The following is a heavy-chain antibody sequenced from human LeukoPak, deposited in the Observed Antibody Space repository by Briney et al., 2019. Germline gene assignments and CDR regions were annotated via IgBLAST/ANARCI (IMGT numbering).Heavy chain of an antibody. CDR3: ARDQGGGFWSGYYSLAYYYGMDV. CDR2: INPSGGST. J-gene: IGHJ6*02. V-gene: IGHV1-46*01. Sequence: GASVKVSCKASGYTFTSYYMHWVRQAPGQGLEWMGIINPSGGSTSYAQKFQGRVTMTRDTSTSTVYMELSSLRSEDTAVYYCARDQGGGFWSGYYSLAYYYGMDVWGQGTTVTVSS. D-gene: IGHD3-3*01. CDR1: GYTFTSYY.